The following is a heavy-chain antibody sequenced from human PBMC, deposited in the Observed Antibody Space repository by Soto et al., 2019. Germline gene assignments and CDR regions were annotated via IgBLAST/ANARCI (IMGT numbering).Heavy chain of an antibody. V-gene: IGHV1-69*02. D-gene: IGHD1-26*01. CDR2: IIPILGIA. Sequence: GASVKVSCKASGGTFSSYTISWVRQAPGQGLEWMGRIIPILGIANYAQKFQGRVTITADKSTSTAYMELSSLRSEDTAVYYCASVHPSRQGKHTWGDVFDIWGQGTMVTVSS. CDR3: ASVHPSRQGKHTWGDVFDI. J-gene: IGHJ3*02. CDR1: GGTFSSYT.